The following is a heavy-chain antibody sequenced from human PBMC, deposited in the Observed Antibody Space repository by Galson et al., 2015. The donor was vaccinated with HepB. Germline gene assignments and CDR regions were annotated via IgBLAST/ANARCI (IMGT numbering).Heavy chain of an antibody. Sequence: QSGAEVKKPGESLKISCKGSGYSFTSYWIGWVRQMPGKGLEWMGIIYPGDSDTRYSPSFQGQVTISADKSISTAYLQWSSLKASDTAMYYCASDRNYRGTYYGMDVWGQGTTVTVSS. J-gene: IGHJ6*02. V-gene: IGHV5-51*01. D-gene: IGHD1-14*01. CDR2: IYPGDSDT. CDR1: GYSFTSYW. CDR3: ASDRNYRGTYYGMDV.